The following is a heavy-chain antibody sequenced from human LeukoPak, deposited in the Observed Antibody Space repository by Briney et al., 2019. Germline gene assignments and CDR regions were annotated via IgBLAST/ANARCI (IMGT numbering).Heavy chain of an antibody. CDR2: IYHSGST. V-gene: IGHV4-38-2*02. CDR1: GYSISSGYY. J-gene: IGHJ3*02. Sequence: SETLSLTCTVSGYSISSGYYWGWIRQPPGKGLEWIGSIYHSGSTYYNPSLKSRVTISVDTSKNQFSLKLSSVTAADTAVYYCARDDPGSPGPSAFDIWGQGTMVTVSS. D-gene: IGHD1-26*01. CDR3: ARDDPGSPGPSAFDI.